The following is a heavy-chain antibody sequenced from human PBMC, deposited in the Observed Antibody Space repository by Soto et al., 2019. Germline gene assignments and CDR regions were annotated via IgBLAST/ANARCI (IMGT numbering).Heavy chain of an antibody. D-gene: IGHD3-10*01. CDR1: GLPCRSYP. CDR3: AKKVNSGSGSQFFDY. V-gene: IGHV3-23*01. Sequence: GGSKRLSCSASGLPCRSYPMSWVRTAPGKGLEWVSGFRSGGDDDTTYYADSVRGRFTISRDNSKNTLFLQMNSLRAEDTAIYYCAKKVNSGSGSQFFDYWGQGNLVTVSS. CDR2: FRSGGDDDTT. J-gene: IGHJ4*02.